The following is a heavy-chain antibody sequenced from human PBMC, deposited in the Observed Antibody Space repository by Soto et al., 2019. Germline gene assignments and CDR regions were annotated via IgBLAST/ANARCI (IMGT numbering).Heavy chain of an antibody. V-gene: IGHV3-74*01. D-gene: IGHD3-9*01. Sequence: GGSLRLSCAASGFTFSSYWMHWVRQAPGKELVWVSRINSDGSSTSYADSVKGRFTISRANAKNTLYLQMNSLRAEDTAVYYCARDPLVSDWLSPYYGMDVWGQGTTVTVSS. CDR1: GFTFSSYW. CDR3: ARDPLVSDWLSPYYGMDV. J-gene: IGHJ6*02. CDR2: INSDGSST.